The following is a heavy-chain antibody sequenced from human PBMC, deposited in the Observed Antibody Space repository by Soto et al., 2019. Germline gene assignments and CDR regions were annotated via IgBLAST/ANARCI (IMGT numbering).Heavy chain of an antibody. D-gene: IGHD3-22*01. J-gene: IGHJ4*02. CDR3: ARQIYDSDTGPNFQYYFDS. V-gene: IGHV5-10-1*01. CDR1: GYSFAGYW. CDR2: IDPSDSQT. Sequence: ESLTISRKGSGYSFAGYWITLVRQKRGKGLEWMGRIDPSDSQTYYSPSFRGHVTISVTKSITTAFLQWSSLRASDTAMYYCARQIYDSDTGPNFQYYFDSWGQGTPVTVSS.